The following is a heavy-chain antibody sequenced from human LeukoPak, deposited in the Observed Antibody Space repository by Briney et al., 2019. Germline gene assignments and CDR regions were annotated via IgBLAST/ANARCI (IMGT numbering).Heavy chain of an antibody. CDR3: ASAQGAMTTGRAFDI. D-gene: IGHD4-17*01. Sequence: GGSLRLSCAASGFTFSDYYMSWIRQAPGKGLEWVSYSSSSGSTIYYADSVKGRFTIFRDNAKNSLYLQMNSLRAEDTAVYYCASAQGAMTTGRAFDIWGQGTMVTVSS. CDR2: SSSSGSTI. J-gene: IGHJ3*02. V-gene: IGHV3-11*01. CDR1: GFTFSDYY.